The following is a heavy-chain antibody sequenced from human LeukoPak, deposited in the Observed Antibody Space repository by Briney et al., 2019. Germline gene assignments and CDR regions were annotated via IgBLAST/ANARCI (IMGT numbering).Heavy chain of an antibody. CDR3: AKDRQGDGFYNFDY. J-gene: IGHJ4*02. V-gene: IGHV3-23*01. CDR2: ILGDATA. CDR1: GFRFSDYT. D-gene: IGHD5-24*01. Sequence: GGSLRLSCTASGFRFSDYTMNWVRQAPGQGLEWVSVILGDATAYYADSVKGRFTVSRDNSKNTLFLQLNALRAEDTAVYFCAKDRQGDGFYNFDYWGPGTPVIVSP.